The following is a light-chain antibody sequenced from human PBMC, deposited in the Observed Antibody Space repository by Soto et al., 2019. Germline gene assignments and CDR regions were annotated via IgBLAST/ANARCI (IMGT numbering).Light chain of an antibody. CDR2: GAS. CDR3: PQYNNWLT. Sequence: EIVMTQSPATLSVSPGERATLSCRASQSVSSNLAWYQQKPGQAPRLLIYGASTRATGIPARFSGSGSGTEFTLTISSLPSEDFAVYYCPQYNNWLTFGGGTKVEIK. CDR1: QSVSSN. J-gene: IGKJ4*01. V-gene: IGKV3-15*01.